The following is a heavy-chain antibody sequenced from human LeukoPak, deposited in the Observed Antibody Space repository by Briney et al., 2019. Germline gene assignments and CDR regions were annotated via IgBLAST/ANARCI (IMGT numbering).Heavy chain of an antibody. Sequence: PGGSLRLSCAASGFTFSSDAMSWVRQAPGKGLEWVSAISGSGGSTYYADSVKGRFTISRDNAKNSLYLQMNSLRAEDTAVYYCARREYSSSWYYFDYWGQGTLVTVSS. D-gene: IGHD6-13*01. CDR2: ISGSGGST. CDR1: GFTFSSDA. J-gene: IGHJ4*02. CDR3: ARREYSSSWYYFDY. V-gene: IGHV3-23*01.